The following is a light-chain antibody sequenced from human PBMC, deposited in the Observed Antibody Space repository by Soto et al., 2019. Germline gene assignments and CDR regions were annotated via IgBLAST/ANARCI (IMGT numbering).Light chain of an antibody. Sequence: DIQMTQSPATLSASVGDRVTITCRASQSVRSWLAWYQQKPGTAPKLLIFDASRLESGVPSRFSGSASGTEFTLTISSLQPDDFATYFCQQSYSTPPWTFGQGTKVDIK. CDR3: QQSYSTPPWT. J-gene: IGKJ1*01. CDR1: QSVRSW. V-gene: IGKV1-5*01. CDR2: DAS.